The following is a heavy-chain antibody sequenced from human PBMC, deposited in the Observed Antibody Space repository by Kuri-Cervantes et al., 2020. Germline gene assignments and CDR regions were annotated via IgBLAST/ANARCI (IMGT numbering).Heavy chain of an antibody. Sequence: SGPTLVKPTETLTLTCTLSGLSLSTSGVGLGWIRQPPGKAPEWLARIDWDDDKFYSTSLKTRLTITKDTSKNQVVLTMTNMDPVDTATYYCAHSYYGSGTPSFDYWGQGTLVTVSS. CDR1: GLSLSTSGVG. D-gene: IGHD3-10*01. J-gene: IGHJ4*02. CDR3: AHSYYGSGTPSFDY. CDR2: IDWDDDK. V-gene: IGHV2-70*12.